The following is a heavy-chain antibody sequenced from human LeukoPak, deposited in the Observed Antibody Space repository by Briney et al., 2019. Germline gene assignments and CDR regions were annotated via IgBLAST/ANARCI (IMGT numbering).Heavy chain of an antibody. J-gene: IGHJ3*02. CDR1: GFIFNDHA. Sequence: GGSLRLSCAASGFIFNDHAMYWVRQPPGKCPEWVSAITWDSTNTGYADSVKGRFTISRDNAKNSLYLQMNSLRPEDTALYYCARASYYYDTSGLGAFDIWGQGTMVTVSS. CDR2: ITWDSTNT. D-gene: IGHD3-22*01. CDR3: ARASYYYDTSGLGAFDI. V-gene: IGHV3-9*01.